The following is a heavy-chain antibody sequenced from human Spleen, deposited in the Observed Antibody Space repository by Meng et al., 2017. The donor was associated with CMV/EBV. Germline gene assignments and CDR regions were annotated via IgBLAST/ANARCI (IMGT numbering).Heavy chain of an antibody. CDR2: IIPIFGIV. Sequence: CKASGGTFNNYAINWVRQAPGQGLEWLGGIIPIFGIVNYAQRFQGRVTITADESTSTAYMELSSLRSDDTAVYYCAKSGASRADWFDPWGQGTLVTVSS. CDR3: AKSGASRADWFDP. CDR1: GGTFNNYA. D-gene: IGHD3-10*01. V-gene: IGHV1-69*01. J-gene: IGHJ5*02.